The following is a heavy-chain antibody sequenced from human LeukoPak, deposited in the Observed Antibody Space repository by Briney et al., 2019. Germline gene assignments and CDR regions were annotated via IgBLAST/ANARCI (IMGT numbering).Heavy chain of an antibody. CDR3: ARQGKDYYYGMDV. V-gene: IGHV4-30-2*01. Sequence: SQTLSLTCTVSGGSISSGGYYWSWIRQPPGKGLEWIGYIYHSGSTYYNPSLKSRVTISVDRSKNQFSLKLSSVTAADTAVYYCARQGKDYYYGMDVWGQGTTVTVSS. J-gene: IGHJ6*02. CDR2: IYHSGST. CDR1: GGSISSGGYY.